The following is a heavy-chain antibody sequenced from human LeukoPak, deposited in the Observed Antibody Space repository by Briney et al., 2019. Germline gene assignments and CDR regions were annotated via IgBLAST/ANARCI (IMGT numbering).Heavy chain of an antibody. J-gene: IGHJ4*02. CDR2: ISSSSSYI. D-gene: IGHD4-17*01. V-gene: IGHV3-21*01. CDR1: GFTFSSYS. CDR3: ASPSGNYGDYDY. Sequence: PGGSLRLSCAASGFTFSSYSMNWVRQAPGKGLEWVSSISSSSSYIYYADSVKGRFTISRDNAKNSLYLQMNSLRAEDTAVYYCASPSGNYGDYDYWGQGTLVTVSS.